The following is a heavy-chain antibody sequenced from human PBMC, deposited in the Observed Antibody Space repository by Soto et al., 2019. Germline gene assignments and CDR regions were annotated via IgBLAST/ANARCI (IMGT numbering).Heavy chain of an antibody. V-gene: IGHV3-30*18. CDR3: AKDQLRGVRGVITYYYGMDV. CDR1: GFTFSCYG. J-gene: IGHJ6*02. Sequence: QVQLVESGGGVVQPGRSLRLSCAASGFTFSCYGMHWVRQAPGKGLEWVAVISYDGSNKYYADSVKGRFTISRDNSKNTLYLQMNSLRAEDTAVYYCAKDQLRGVRGVITYYYGMDVWGQGTTVTVSS. CDR2: ISYDGSNK. D-gene: IGHD3-10*01.